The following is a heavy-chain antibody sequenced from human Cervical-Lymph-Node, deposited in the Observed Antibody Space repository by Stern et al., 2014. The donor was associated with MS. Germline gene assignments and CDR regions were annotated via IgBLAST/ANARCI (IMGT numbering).Heavy chain of an antibody. CDR2: INAGNDNT. CDR1: GYTITAYL. D-gene: IGHD4-23*01. V-gene: IGHV1-3*01. CDR3: ARASRIDNSRGRGMDV. J-gene: IGHJ6*02. Sequence: QVQLVQSGAEVKKPGASMKLSCKASGYTITAYLMHWVRQAPGQRFERMGWINAGNDNTKYSEKFQGRVTITRDKPASTVYLELSSLKSEDTAVYYCARASRIDNSRGRGMDVWAQGTTVTVSS.